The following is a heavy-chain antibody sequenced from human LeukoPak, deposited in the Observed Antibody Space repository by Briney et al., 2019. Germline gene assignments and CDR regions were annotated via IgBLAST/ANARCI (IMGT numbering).Heavy chain of an antibody. CDR3: GNPRYGY. CDR1: GFTFSSHS. J-gene: IGHJ4*02. D-gene: IGHD1-14*01. CDR2: IISRGDIT. Sequence: GGSLRLSCAASGFTFSSHSMNWFRQAPGKGLEWVSHIISRGDITYYADSVKGRFTISRDNSKSTLYLQMNTLRAEDMAVYYCGNPRYGYWGQGTLVTVSS. V-gene: IGHV3-23*01.